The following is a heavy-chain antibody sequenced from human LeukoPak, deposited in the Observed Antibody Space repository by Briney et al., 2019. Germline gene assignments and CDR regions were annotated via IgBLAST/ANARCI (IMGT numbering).Heavy chain of an antibody. J-gene: IGHJ5*02. CDR3: ARKECSIELGGWFDP. D-gene: IGHD2-2*01. V-gene: IGHV4-39*07. Sequence: SETLSLTCTVSGGSISSSSYYWGWLRQPPGKGLEWIGSIYYSGSTYYNPSLKSRVTISVDTSKNQFSLKLSSVTAADTAVYYCARKECSIELGGWFDPWGQGILVPVSS. CDR1: GGSISSSSYY. CDR2: IYYSGST.